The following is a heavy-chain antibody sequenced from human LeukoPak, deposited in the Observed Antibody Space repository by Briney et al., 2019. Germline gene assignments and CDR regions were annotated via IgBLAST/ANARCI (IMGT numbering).Heavy chain of an antibody. V-gene: IGHV3-7*01. CDR2: IKEDGSRE. CDR3: ARDSPGYGAYVS. Sequence: GGTLRLSCAASGFTFSTYWMTWVRQAPGKGLEWVSNIKEDGSREYYVDSVKGRFTISRDNAKNSLYLQMDSLTAEDTAVYYCARDSPGYGAYVSWGQGTLVSVSS. D-gene: IGHD5-12*01. CDR1: GFTFSTYW. J-gene: IGHJ1*01.